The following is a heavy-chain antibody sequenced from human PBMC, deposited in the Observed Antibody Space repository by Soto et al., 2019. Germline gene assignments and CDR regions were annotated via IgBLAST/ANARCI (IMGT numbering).Heavy chain of an antibody. CDR3: ARVESSGWYYYYYGMDV. CDR2: IKQDGSEK. Sequence: GGSLRLSCAAFGFTFSSYWMSWVRQAPGKGLEWVANIKQDGSEKYYVDSVKGRVTISRDNAKNSLYLQMNSLRAEDTAVYYCARVESSGWYYYYYGMDVWGQGTTVTVSS. CDR1: GFTFSSYW. V-gene: IGHV3-7*03. J-gene: IGHJ6*02. D-gene: IGHD6-19*01.